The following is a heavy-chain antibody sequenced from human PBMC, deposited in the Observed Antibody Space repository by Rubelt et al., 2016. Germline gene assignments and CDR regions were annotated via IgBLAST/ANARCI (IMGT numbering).Heavy chain of an antibody. D-gene: IGHD1-26*01. CDR2: MYYSGST. CDR1: GDSISNHY. J-gene: IGHJ3*02. Sequence: QVQLQESGPGLVKPSETLSLTCTVSGDSISNHYWRWIRQPPSKGLERIGYMYYSGSTNYNPSLQSRITKSVDTSKNQFSVKLSSWTVADTAVYYWVGRVSIVGARPYEVFDIWCQGTMVTVSS. V-gene: IGHV4-59*11. CDR3: VGRVSIVGARPYEVFDI.